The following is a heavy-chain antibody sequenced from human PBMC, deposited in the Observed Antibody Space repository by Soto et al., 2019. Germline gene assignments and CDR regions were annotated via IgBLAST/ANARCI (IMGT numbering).Heavy chain of an antibody. CDR1: GFTLNRLS. CDR2: VSFDGKVT. J-gene: IGHJ4*02. Sequence: GGSLRLSCTGSGFTLNRLSLHWVRQGPDRGREWVAVVSFDGKVTYYADSVKGRFTVSRDNSKNTIYLQANSLRAEDTAVYYCAREPYGDSQYFDYWGQGT. V-gene: IGHV3-30*04. D-gene: IGHD2-21*02. CDR3: AREPYGDSQYFDY.